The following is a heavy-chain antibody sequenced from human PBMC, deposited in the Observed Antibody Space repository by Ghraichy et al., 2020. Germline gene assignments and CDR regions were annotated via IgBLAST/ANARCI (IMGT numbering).Heavy chain of an antibody. Sequence: GGSLRLSCAASGFTFSSYWMSWVRQAPGKGLEWVANIKQDGSEKYYVDSVKGRFTISRDNAKNSLYLQMNSLRAEDTAVYYCARWIAARLSYWYFDLWGRGTLVTVSS. D-gene: IGHD6-6*01. CDR1: GFTFSSYW. CDR3: ARWIAARLSYWYFDL. J-gene: IGHJ2*01. CDR2: IKQDGSEK. V-gene: IGHV3-7*01.